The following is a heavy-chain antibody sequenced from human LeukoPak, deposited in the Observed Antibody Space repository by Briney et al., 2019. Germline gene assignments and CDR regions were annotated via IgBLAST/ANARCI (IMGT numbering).Heavy chain of an antibody. CDR1: GGSISSGGYC. V-gene: IGHV4-31*03. J-gene: IGHJ4*02. CDR3: ARGGAHGDYVGY. CDR2: IYYSGST. Sequence: PSQTLSFTCTVSGGSISSGGYCWSWIRQHPGKGLEWIRYIYYSGSTYYNPSLKSRVTISVDTSKNQFSLKLSSVTAADTAVYYCARGGAHGDYVGYWGQGTLVTVSS. D-gene: IGHD4-17*01.